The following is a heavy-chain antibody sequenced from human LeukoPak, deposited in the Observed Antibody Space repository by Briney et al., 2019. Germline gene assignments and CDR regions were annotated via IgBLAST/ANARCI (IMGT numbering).Heavy chain of an antibody. CDR1: GGSISSGSYY. CDR3: ARVYSGGRYFDWSEYYYYMDV. D-gene: IGHD3-9*01. Sequence: SETLSLTCTVSGGSISSGSYYWSWIRQPAGKGLEWIGRIYTSGSTNYNPSLKSRVTISVDTSKNQFSLKLSSVTAADTAVYYCARVYSGGRYFDWSEYYYYMDVWGKGTTVTISS. J-gene: IGHJ6*03. V-gene: IGHV4-61*02. CDR2: IYTSGST.